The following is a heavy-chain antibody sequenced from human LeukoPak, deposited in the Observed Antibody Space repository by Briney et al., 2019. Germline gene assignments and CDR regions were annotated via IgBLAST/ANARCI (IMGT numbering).Heavy chain of an antibody. J-gene: IGHJ4*02. Sequence: GRSLRLSCAASGFTFSSYGMHWVRQAPGKGLEWVAVISYDGSNKYYADSVKGRFTISRDNSKNTLYLQMNSLRAEDTAVYYCAETDSGYYNPDFDYWGQGTLVTVSS. CDR3: AETDSGYYNPDFDY. D-gene: IGHD3-22*01. CDR1: GFTFSSYG. V-gene: IGHV3-30*03. CDR2: ISYDGSNK.